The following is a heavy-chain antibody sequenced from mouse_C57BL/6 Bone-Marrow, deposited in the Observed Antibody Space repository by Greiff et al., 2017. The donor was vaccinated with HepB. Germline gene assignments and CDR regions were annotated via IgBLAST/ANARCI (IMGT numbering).Heavy chain of an antibody. CDR3: TRPHYASSHYFDY. CDR1: GYTFTSYW. V-gene: IGHV1-5*01. J-gene: IGHJ2*01. Sequence: VQLQQSGTVLARPGASVKMSCKTSGYTFTSYWVHWVQQRPGQGLEWIGAIYPGNSDTSYNQKFKGQAKLTAVKSASTAYMELSILTNEAAEISIYTRPHYASSHYFDYWGQGTTLTVSS. CDR2: IYPGNSDT. D-gene: IGHD1-1*01.